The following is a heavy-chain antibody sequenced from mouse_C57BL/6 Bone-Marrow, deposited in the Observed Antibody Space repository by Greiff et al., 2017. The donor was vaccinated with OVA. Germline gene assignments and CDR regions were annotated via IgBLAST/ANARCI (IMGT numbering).Heavy chain of an antibody. CDR1: GFSFTSYG. D-gene: IGHD2-4*01. CDR3: AKIYYDYDDYAMDY. J-gene: IGHJ4*01. Sequence: VQLVESGPGLVAPSQCLSLTCTASGFSFTSYGVDWVRQPPGKGLEWLGVIWGGGSTNYNSALMSSLSISKDNSKSQVFLKMNRLQTDDTAMNYCAKIYYDYDDYAMDYWGQGTSVTVSS. CDR2: IWGGGST. V-gene: IGHV2-9*01.